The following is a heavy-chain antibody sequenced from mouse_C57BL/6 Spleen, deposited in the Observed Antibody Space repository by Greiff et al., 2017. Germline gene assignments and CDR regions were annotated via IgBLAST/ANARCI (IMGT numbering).Heavy chain of an antibody. J-gene: IGHJ4*01. CDR3: AKCDDAPMDY. Sequence: EVQRVESGGGLVKPGGSLKLSCAASGFTFSDYGMHWVRQAPEKGLEWVAYISSGSSTIYYADTVKGRFTISRDNAKNTPFLQMTSLRSEDTAMYCCAKCDDAPMDYWGQGTSVTVSS. V-gene: IGHV5-17*01. CDR2: ISSGSSTI. D-gene: IGHD2-3*01. CDR1: GFTFSDYG.